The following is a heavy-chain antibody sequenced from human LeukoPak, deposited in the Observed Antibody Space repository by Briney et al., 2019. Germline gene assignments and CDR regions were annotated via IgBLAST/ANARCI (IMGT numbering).Heavy chain of an antibody. CDR3: AREGGVVRGVIVNYFDY. D-gene: IGHD3-10*01. J-gene: IGHJ4*02. CDR2: IWYDGSNK. Sequence: GGSLRLSCAASGFTFSSYGMHWVRQAPGKGLEWVAVIWYDGSNKYYADSVKGRFTISRDNSKNTLYLQMNSLRAEDTAVYYCAREGGVVRGVIVNYFDYWGQGTLVTVSS. CDR1: GFTFSSYG. V-gene: IGHV3-33*01.